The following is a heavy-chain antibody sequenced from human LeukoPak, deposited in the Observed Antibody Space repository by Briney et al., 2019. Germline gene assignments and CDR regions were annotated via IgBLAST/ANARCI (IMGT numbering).Heavy chain of an antibody. D-gene: IGHD5-18*01. CDR2: IYYSGST. CDR3: ARSRSGYSYDHAAFEI. CDR1: GGSISSGGYY. Sequence: SQTLSLTCTVSGGSISSGGYYWSWIRQHPGKGLEWIGYIYYSGSTYYNPSLKSRVTISVDTSKNQFSLKLSSVTAADTAVYYCARSRSGYSYDHAAFEIWGQGTMVTVSS. V-gene: IGHV4-31*03. J-gene: IGHJ3*02.